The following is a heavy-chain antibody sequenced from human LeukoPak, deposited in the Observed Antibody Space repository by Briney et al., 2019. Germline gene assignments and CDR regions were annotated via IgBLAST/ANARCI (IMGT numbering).Heavy chain of an antibody. CDR1: GFTFSDYY. V-gene: IGHV3-11*01. Sequence: PGGSLRLSCAASGFTFSDYYMSWIRQAPGKGLEWVSYISSSGSTIYYADSVKGRFTISRDNAKNSLYLQMNSLRAEDTAVYYRARASYSSSWYVDGMDVWGQGTTVTVSS. CDR3: ARASYSSSWYVDGMDV. CDR2: ISSSGSTI. D-gene: IGHD6-13*01. J-gene: IGHJ6*02.